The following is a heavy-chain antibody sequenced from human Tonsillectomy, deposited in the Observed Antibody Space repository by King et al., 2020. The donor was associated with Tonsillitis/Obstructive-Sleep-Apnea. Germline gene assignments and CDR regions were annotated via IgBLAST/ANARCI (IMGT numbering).Heavy chain of an antibody. CDR3: ASDPMRYSSGWTYFDY. J-gene: IGHJ4*02. CDR2: ISYDGSNK. V-gene: IGHV3-30*04. Sequence: VQLVESGGGVVQPGRSLRLSCAASGFTFSSYAMHWVRQAPGKGLEWVAVISYDGSNKYYADSVKGRFTISRDNSKNTLYLQMNSLRAEDTAVYYCASDPMRYSSGWTYFDYWGQGTLVTASS. D-gene: IGHD6-19*01. CDR1: GFTFSSYA.